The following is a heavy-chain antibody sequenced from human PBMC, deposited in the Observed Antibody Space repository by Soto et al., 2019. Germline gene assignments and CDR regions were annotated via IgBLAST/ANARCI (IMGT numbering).Heavy chain of an antibody. CDR3: AHRYYDILTGYYHDAFDI. Sequence: QITLKESGPTLVKPTQTLTLTCTFSGFSLSTSGVGVGWIRQPPGKALEWLALIYWDDDKRYSPSLKSRLTITKHTSKNQVVLTMTNMDPVDTATYYCAHRYYDILTGYYHDAFDIWGQGTMVTVSS. V-gene: IGHV2-5*02. CDR1: GFSLSTSGVG. D-gene: IGHD3-9*01. CDR2: IYWDDDK. J-gene: IGHJ3*02.